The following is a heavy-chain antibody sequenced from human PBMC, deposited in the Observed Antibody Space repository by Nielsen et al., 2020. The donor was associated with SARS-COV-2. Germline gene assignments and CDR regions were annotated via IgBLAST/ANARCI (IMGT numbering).Heavy chain of an antibody. V-gene: IGHV4-34*01. CDR1: GGSLSGHY. D-gene: IGHD6-13*01. Sequence: SETLPLTCAVSGGSLSGHYWTWIRQSPGKGLEWIGEINESGGTNYSPSLKSRLTISVDTSKKHFSLKLASVTAADTAFYYCARRNRLAAPGAHFDLWGRDTLVTVSS. CDR2: INESGGT. J-gene: IGHJ2*01. CDR3: ARRNRLAAPGAHFDL.